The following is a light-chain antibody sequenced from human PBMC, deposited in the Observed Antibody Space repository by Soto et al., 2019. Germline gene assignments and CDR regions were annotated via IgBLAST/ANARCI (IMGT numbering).Light chain of an antibody. Sequence: DIQMTQSPSTLSVSVGDRVTITCRASQSISTWLAWYQQKPGKAHNLLIYKASSLESGVPSRFSGSGSGTEFTLTIRSLQPEDIATYYCKQYDNLPLTFGGGTKVDIK. J-gene: IGKJ4*01. CDR2: KAS. V-gene: IGKV1-5*03. CDR3: KQYDNLPLT. CDR1: QSISTW.